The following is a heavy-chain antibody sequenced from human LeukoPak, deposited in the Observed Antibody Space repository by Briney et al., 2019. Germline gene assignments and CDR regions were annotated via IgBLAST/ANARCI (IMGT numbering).Heavy chain of an antibody. CDR3: ARVAAKTVDY. Sequence: SETLSLTCTVSGGSIGRSSYYGGWVRQPPGKGLEWIGNIYYTGTTNYNPSLKRRVTISVDTSKRQFSLKLRSVTAADTAVYYCARVAAKTVDYWGQGTLVTVSS. D-gene: IGHD2-15*01. CDR2: IYYTGTT. J-gene: IGHJ4*02. CDR1: GGSIGRSSYY. V-gene: IGHV4-39*07.